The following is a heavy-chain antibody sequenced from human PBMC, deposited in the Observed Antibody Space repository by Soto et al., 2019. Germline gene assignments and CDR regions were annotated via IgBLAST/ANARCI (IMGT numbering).Heavy chain of an antibody. V-gene: IGHV3-53*02. Sequence: EVQVLATGGGLIQPGGSLGLSCAASGFTVNSNYMSWVRQAPGEGLQWVSITNTGGTTYYADSVKGRFTVSRDNSKNTLYLQMNSLRAEDTAVYYCAKGDGLILAVWGQGTTVSVSS. D-gene: IGHD1-26*01. CDR1: GFTVNSNY. CDR2: TNTGGTT. J-gene: IGHJ6*02. CDR3: AKGDGLILAV.